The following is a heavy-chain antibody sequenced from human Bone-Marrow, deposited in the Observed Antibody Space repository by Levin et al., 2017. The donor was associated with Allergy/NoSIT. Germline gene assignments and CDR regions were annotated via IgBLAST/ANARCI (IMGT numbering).Heavy chain of an antibody. Sequence: PGGSLRLSCAASGFTFSDYYMSWIRQAPGKGLEWVSYISSSGSTIYYADSVKGRFTISRDNAKNSLYLQMNSLRAEDTAVYYCAGGVRPHYGDYVFGGAYYYGMDVWGQGTTVTVSS. CDR3: AGGVRPHYGDYVFGGAYYYGMDV. CDR1: GFTFSDYY. D-gene: IGHD4-17*01. J-gene: IGHJ6*02. V-gene: IGHV3-11*01. CDR2: ISSSGSTI.